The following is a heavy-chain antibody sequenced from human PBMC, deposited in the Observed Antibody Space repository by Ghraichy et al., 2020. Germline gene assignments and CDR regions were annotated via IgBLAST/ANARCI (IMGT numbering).Heavy chain of an antibody. Sequence: GASLRLSCAASGFNFSDYYMSWIRQAPGMGLEWVSYISHSSRFTNYADSVKGRFTISRDSAKNSLYLQMNSLRADDTAVYFCARGGRDVFDIWGQGTMVTVSS. V-gene: IGHV3-11*06. J-gene: IGHJ3*02. CDR2: ISHSSRFT. CDR1: GFNFSDYY. CDR3: ARGGRDVFDI.